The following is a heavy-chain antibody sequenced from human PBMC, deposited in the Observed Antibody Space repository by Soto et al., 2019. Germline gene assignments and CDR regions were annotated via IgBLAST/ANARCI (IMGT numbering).Heavy chain of an antibody. D-gene: IGHD3-22*01. CDR2: IRQDGTEK. CDR3: AREKGGYFESGGYHYVGWFDP. CDR1: GFTFNYYW. J-gene: IGHJ5*02. Sequence: ESGGGLVQPGGSLRLSCAASGFTFNYYWMTWVRQAPGRGREWVAKIRQDGTEKYYVDLVKGRFTISRDNAKNSLYLQMKSMRAEETAMYSCAREKGGYFESGGYHYVGWFDPWGQGTLVTVSS. V-gene: IGHV3-7*01.